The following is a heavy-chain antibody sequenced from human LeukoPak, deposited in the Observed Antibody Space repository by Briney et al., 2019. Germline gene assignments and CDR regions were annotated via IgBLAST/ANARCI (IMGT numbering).Heavy chain of an antibody. J-gene: IGHJ4*02. CDR3: ARVLGSRYYYDSSGYLDY. CDR1: GYTFTTYG. Sequence: ASVKVSRTASGYTFTTYGISWVRQAPGQGLEWMGWISANNGNTNYAQKLQGRVTMTTDSSTSTAYMELRSLRSDDTAVYYCARVLGSRYYYDSSGYLDYWGQGTLVTVSS. V-gene: IGHV1-18*01. CDR2: ISANNGNT. D-gene: IGHD3-22*01.